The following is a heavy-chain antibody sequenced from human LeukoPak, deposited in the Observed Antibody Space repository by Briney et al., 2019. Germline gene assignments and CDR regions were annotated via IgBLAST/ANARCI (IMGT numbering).Heavy chain of an antibody. D-gene: IGHD1-26*01. CDR1: GFTFSSYA. J-gene: IGHJ4*02. CDR3: AKDLDSGSYPRGY. CDR2: ISGSGGST. Sequence: GGSLRLSCAASGFTFSSYAMSWVRQAPGKGLEWVSAISGSGGSTYYADSVKGRFTVSRDNSKNTLYLQMNSLRAEDTAVYYCAKDLDSGSYPRGYWGQGTLVTVSS. V-gene: IGHV3-23*01.